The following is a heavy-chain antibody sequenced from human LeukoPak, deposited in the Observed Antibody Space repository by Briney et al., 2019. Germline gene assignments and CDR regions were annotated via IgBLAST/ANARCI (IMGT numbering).Heavy chain of an antibody. Sequence: GGSLRLSCAASEFTFSSYAMSWVRQAPGQGLEWVSAISGSGGSTYYADSVKGRFTISRDNSKNTLYLQMNSLRAEDTAVYYCAKDRLTMVRGVLDYWGQGTLVTVSS. CDR3: AKDRLTMVRGVLDY. J-gene: IGHJ4*02. V-gene: IGHV3-23*01. D-gene: IGHD3-10*01. CDR2: ISGSGGST. CDR1: EFTFSSYA.